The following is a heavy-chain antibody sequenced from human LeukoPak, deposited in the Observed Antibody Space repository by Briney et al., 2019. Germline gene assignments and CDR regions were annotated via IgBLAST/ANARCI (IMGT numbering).Heavy chain of an antibody. V-gene: IGHV1-2*02. J-gene: IGHJ6*03. Sequence: ASVKVSCKASGYTFTGYYMHWVRQAPGRGLEWMGWINPNSGGTNYAQKFQGRVTMTRDTSISTAYMELSRLRSDDTAVYYCARDRDDFWSGYSNYYYYYMDVWGKGTTVTVPS. CDR3: ARDRDDFWSGYSNYYYYYMDV. CDR1: GYTFTGYY. CDR2: INPNSGGT. D-gene: IGHD3-3*01.